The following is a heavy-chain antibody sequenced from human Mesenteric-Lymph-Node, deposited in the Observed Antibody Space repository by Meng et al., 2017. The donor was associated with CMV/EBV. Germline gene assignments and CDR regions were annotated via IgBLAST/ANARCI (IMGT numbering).Heavy chain of an antibody. Sequence: SLKISCAASGFIFDDYAMHWVRQAPGKGLEWVSGISWNSGTIGYADSVKGRFTISRDNPKNFLYLQMNSLRAEDTAVYYCARDWGDCSSTSCDAYYYYGMDVWGQGTTVTVSS. V-gene: IGHV3-9*01. CDR3: ARDWGDCSSTSCDAYYYYGMDV. J-gene: IGHJ6*02. CDR1: GFIFDDYA. D-gene: IGHD2-2*01. CDR2: ISWNSGTI.